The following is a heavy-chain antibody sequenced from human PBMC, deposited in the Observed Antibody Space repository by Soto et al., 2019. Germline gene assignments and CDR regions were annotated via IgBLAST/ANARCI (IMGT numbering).Heavy chain of an antibody. CDR2: INSDGSST. CDR1: GFTFSSYW. CDR3: ARGMVRGVIYYYYYMDV. D-gene: IGHD3-10*01. Sequence: GESLKISCAASGFTFSSYWMHWVRQAPGKGLVWVSRINSDGSSTSYADSVKGRFTISRDNAKNTLYLQMNSLRAEDTAVYYCARGMVRGVIYYYYYMDVWGKGTTVTVSS. J-gene: IGHJ6*03. V-gene: IGHV3-74*01.